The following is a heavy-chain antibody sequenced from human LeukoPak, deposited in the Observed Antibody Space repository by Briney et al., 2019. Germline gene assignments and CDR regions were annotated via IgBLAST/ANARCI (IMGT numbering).Heavy chain of an antibody. CDR2: IYSGGST. CDR1: GFTVSSNY. J-gene: IGHJ6*03. D-gene: IGHD6-19*01. CDR3: ARDGYSSGWYGPYYYYYMDV. Sequence: AGGSLRLSCAASGFTVSSNYMSWVRQAPGKGLEWVSVIYSGGSTYYADSVKGRFTISRDNSKNTLYLQMNSLRAEDTAVYYCARDGYSSGWYGPYYYYYMDVWGKGTTVTVSS. V-gene: IGHV3-66*01.